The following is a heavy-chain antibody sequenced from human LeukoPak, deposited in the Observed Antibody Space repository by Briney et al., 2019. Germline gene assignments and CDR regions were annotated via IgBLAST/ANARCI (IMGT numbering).Heavy chain of an antibody. V-gene: IGHV3-23*01. CDR3: ARGLEWLTRRHTWFDP. Sequence: GGSLRLSCAASGFTFTTYWMSWVRQLPGKGLEWVSGISGRGASKYYADSVKGRFTISRDNSKNTLYLQMNSLRADDTAVYYCARGLEWLTRRHTWFDPWGQGTLVTVSS. CDR1: GFTFTTYW. J-gene: IGHJ5*02. D-gene: IGHD3-3*01. CDR2: ISGRGASK.